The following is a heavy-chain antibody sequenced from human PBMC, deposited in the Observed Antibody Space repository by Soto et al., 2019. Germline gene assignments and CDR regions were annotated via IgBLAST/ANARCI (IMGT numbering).Heavy chain of an antibody. CDR3: HGYGY. J-gene: IGHJ4*02. CDR2: IYSGGTI. CDR1: GFTVTINY. D-gene: IGHD5-12*01. Sequence: EVQVVESGGGLVQPGGSLRLSCAVSGFTVTINYMSWVRQAPGKGLEWVSVIYSGGTIYYADSVKGRFTISRDTSKYTLYLQMNSLRGDDTAVYYCHGYGYWGQGTLVTVSS. V-gene: IGHV3-53*01.